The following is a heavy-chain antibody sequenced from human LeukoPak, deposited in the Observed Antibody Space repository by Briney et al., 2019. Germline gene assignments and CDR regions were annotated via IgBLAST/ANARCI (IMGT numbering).Heavy chain of an antibody. J-gene: IGHJ4*02. V-gene: IGHV3-48*03. CDR2: ISSSGRTI. Sequence: HPGGSLRLSCAASGFTFSSYEMNWVRQAPGKGLEWVSYISSSGRTIYYADSVKGRFTISRDNARNSLYLQMNSLRAEDTAIYYCARDSGGSSPFDYWGQGTLVTVSS. CDR1: GFTFSSYE. D-gene: IGHD2-15*01. CDR3: ARDSGGSSPFDY.